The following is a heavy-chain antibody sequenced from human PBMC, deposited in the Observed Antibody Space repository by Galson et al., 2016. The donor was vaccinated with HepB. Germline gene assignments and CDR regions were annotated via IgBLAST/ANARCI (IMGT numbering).Heavy chain of an antibody. J-gene: IGHJ3*02. Sequence: SLRLSCAASGFNLRSYSMNWVRQAPGKGLEWISYIRSRDSTILYADSVKGRFTISEDNAKDSLYLQMNSLRDEDTAVYYCTRQGSPMAAIVGAGAFDIWGQGTMVTVSS. CDR1: GFNLRSYS. V-gene: IGHV3-48*02. D-gene: IGHD5-24*01. CDR2: IRSRDSTI. CDR3: TRQGSPMAAIVGAGAFDI.